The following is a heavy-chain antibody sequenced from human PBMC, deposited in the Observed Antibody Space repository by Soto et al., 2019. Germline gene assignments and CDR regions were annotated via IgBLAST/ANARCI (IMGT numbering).Heavy chain of an antibody. V-gene: IGHV4-30-2*01. J-gene: IGHJ4*02. CDR2: IYDSGNT. Sequence: SETLSLTCAVSGGSVSGTTYSWSWIRQPPGKGLEWIGYIYDSGNTYYNPSLKSQFSISVDRSKNQFSLKLSSVTAADTAVYYCARGQGAAAGHSNFDYWGQGALVTVSS. CDR1: GGSVSGTTYS. CDR3: ARGQGAAAGHSNFDY. D-gene: IGHD6-13*01.